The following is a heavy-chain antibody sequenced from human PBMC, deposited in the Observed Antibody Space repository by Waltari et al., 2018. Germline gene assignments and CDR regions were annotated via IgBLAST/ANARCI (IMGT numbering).Heavy chain of an antibody. CDR3: ATYIGASVGTASFDV. D-gene: IGHD5-12*01. V-gene: IGHV4-39*01. Sequence: QLQLQESGPGLVKPSETVSLTCSVSGGSITSASHYWGWISQPPGQGLEWIGTISYSGTTYNSPSLQSRVTISRDTSKNQLSLKLDSVTASDTAVYYCATYIGASVGTASFDVWGQGTMVTVSS. CDR1: GGSITSASHY. J-gene: IGHJ3*01. CDR2: ISYSGTT.